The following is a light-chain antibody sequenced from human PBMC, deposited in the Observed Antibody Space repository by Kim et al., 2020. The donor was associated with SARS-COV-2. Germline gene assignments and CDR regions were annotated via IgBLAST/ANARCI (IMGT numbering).Light chain of an antibody. CDR3: QQRSNWVLT. V-gene: IGKV3-11*01. J-gene: IGKJ4*01. CDR1: QSVSTY. CDR2: DAS. Sequence: EIVLTQSPATLSLSPGERATLSCRASQSVSTYLAWYQQKPGQAPRLLIYDASNRATGIPARFSGSGSGTDFTLTISSLEPEDFAVYYRQQRSNWVLTFGGGTKVDIK.